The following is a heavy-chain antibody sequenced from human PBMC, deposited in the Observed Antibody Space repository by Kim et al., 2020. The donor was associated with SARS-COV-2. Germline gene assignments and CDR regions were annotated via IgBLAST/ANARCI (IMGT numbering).Heavy chain of an antibody. D-gene: IGHD3-3*01. CDR1: GFTFGDYA. V-gene: IGHV3-9*01. CDR2: ISWNSGSI. J-gene: IGHJ4*02. Sequence: GGSLRLSCAASGFTFGDYAMHWVRQAPGKGLEWVSGISWNSGSIGYADSVKGQFTISRDNAKNSLYLQMNSLRAEDTALYYCAKGLVTIFGVVTDWGQGTLVTVSS. CDR3: AKGLVTIFGVVTD.